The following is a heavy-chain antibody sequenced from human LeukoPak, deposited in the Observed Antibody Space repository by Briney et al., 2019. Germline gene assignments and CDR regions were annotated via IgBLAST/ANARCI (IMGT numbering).Heavy chain of an antibody. V-gene: IGHV4-31*11. CDR1: GGSISSGGYS. J-gene: IGHJ4*02. CDR3: ARDGDGFFDY. Sequence: SSETLSLTCAVSGGSISSGGYSWSWIRQHPGKGLEWIGYIYYSGSTYYNPSLKSRVTISVDTSKNQFSLKLSSVTAADTAVYYCARDGDGFFDYWGQGTLVTVSS. D-gene: IGHD5-24*01. CDR2: IYYSGST.